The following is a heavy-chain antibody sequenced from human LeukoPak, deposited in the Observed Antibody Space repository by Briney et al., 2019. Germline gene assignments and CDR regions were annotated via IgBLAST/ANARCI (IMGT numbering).Heavy chain of an antibody. V-gene: IGHV4-61*01. CDR2: MYYSGST. Sequence: PSETLSLTCTVSGGSVSSGSYYWSWIRQPPGKALEWIGYMYYSGSTNYNPSLKSRVTISVDTSKNQFSLNLSSVTAADTAVYYCARRRVDTTVTPAYYFDYWGQGTLVTVSS. CDR3: ARRRVDTTVTPAYYFDY. CDR1: GGSVSSGSYY. D-gene: IGHD4-17*01. J-gene: IGHJ4*02.